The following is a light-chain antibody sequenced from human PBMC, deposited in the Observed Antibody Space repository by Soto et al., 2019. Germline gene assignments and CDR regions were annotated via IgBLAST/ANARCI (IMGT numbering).Light chain of an antibody. V-gene: IGKV1-5*03. CDR2: KAS. Sequence: DVQMTQSPSTLSASVGDRVTITCRASERIGSWLAWYQLKPGTVPKLLIYKASTLTKGVTSTFSGSGSGTEFNLTINRLQPDDFAAYYCQQYSSSPRTVGQGTKVDSK. J-gene: IGKJ1*01. CDR1: ERIGSW. CDR3: QQYSSSPRT.